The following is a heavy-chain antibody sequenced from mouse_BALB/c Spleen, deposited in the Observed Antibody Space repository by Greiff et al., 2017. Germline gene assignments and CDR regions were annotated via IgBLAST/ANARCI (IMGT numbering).Heavy chain of an antibody. CDR1: GYTFTSYW. D-gene: IGHD2-1*01. Sequence: QVQLKESGAELARPGASVKLSCKASGYTFTSYWMQWVKQRPGQGLEWIGAIYPGDGDTRYTQKFKGKATLTADKSSSTAYMQLSSLASEDSAVYYCASEGNYGYWGQGTTLTVSS. J-gene: IGHJ2*01. CDR2: IYPGDGDT. CDR3: ASEGNYGY. V-gene: IGHV1-87*01.